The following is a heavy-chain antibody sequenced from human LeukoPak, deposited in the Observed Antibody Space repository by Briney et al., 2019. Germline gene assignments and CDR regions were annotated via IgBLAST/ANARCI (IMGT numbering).Heavy chain of an antibody. CDR1: GFTFSTYS. J-gene: IGHJ4*02. CDR2: IRYDGSNK. V-gene: IGHV3-30*02. CDR3: AKDPTGEADY. Sequence: GGSLRLSCEASGFTFSTYSMNWVRQAPGKGLEWVAFIRYDGSNKYYADSVKGRFTISRDNSKNTLYLQMNSLRAEDTAVYYCAKDPTGEADYWGQGTLVTVSS. D-gene: IGHD3-10*01.